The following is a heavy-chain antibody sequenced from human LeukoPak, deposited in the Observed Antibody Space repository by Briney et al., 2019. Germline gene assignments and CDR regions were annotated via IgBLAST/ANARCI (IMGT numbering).Heavy chain of an antibody. V-gene: IGHV3-33*06. CDR3: AKGEKRLRFLEWLLYFDY. J-gene: IGHJ4*02. CDR1: GFTFSSYG. CDR2: ISNNGGYK. D-gene: IGHD3-3*01. Sequence: PGGSLRLSCATSGFTFSSYGFHWVRQAPGKGLEWVAVISNNGGYKHCTDSVKGRFTISRDDSKSTVYLQMNSLRAEDTAVYYCAKGEKRLRFLEWLLYFDYWGQGTLVTVSS.